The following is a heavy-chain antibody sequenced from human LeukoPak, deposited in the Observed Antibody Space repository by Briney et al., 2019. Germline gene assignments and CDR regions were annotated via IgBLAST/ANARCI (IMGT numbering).Heavy chain of an antibody. V-gene: IGHV3-48*02. CDR2: ISGSSSTI. J-gene: IGHJ6*02. Sequence: PAGGSLRLSCAASGFTFSPYFMNWVRQAPGKGLEWVSYISGSSSTIYYADSVKGRFTISRDNAKNSLYLQMNSLRDEDTAVYYCARDGTYGDYNYYYGLDVWGHGTTVTVSS. D-gene: IGHD4-17*01. CDR3: ARDGTYGDYNYYYGLDV. CDR1: GFTFSPYF.